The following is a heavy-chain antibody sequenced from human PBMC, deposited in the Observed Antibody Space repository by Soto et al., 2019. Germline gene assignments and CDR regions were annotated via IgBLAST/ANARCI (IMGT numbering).Heavy chain of an antibody. V-gene: IGHV1-69*06. CDR2: IIPIFGTA. Sequence: ASVKVSCKASGGTFSSYAISWVRQAPGQGLEWMGGIIPIFGTANYAQKFQGRVTITADKSTSTAYMELSSLRSEDTDVYYCARGSGSGSYGNWFDHWGQGTLVTVSS. CDR3: ARGSGSGSYGNWFDH. D-gene: IGHD3-10*01. J-gene: IGHJ5*02. CDR1: GGTFSSYA.